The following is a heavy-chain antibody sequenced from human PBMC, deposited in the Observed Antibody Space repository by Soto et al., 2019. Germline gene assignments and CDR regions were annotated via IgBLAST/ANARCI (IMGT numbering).Heavy chain of an antibody. CDR2: IYHSGST. V-gene: IGHV4-30-2*01. CDR3: ARVPGP. D-gene: IGHD7-27*01. CDR1: GGSISSGGYS. Sequence: PSETLSLTCAVSGGSISSGGYSWSWIRQPPGKGLEWIGYIYHSGSTYYNPSLKSRVTISVDRSKNQFSLKLSSVTAAGTAVYYCARVPGPWGQGTLGTVSS. J-gene: IGHJ5*02.